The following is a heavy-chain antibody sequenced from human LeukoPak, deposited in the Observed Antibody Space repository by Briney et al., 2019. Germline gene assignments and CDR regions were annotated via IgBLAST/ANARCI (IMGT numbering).Heavy chain of an antibody. Sequence: ASVKVSCKASGYTFTTYYVHWVRQAPGQGLEWMGIINPSGGGTRYAQKFQGRVTMTKDMSTNTVYMELSSLKSEDTAVYYCARTPSSSRPYFDYWGQGTLVTVSP. CDR2: INPSGGGT. CDR1: GYTFTTYY. J-gene: IGHJ4*02. V-gene: IGHV1-46*01. D-gene: IGHD6-13*01. CDR3: ARTPSSSRPYFDY.